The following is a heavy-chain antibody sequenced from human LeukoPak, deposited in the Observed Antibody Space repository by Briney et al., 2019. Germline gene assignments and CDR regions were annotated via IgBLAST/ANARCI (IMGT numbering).Heavy chain of an antibody. CDR3: AADLVVGATPPFDY. CDR1: GFTFTSSA. Sequence: SVKVSCKASGFTFTSSAVQWVRQARGQRLEWIGWIVVGSGNTNYAQKFQERVTITRDMSTSTAYMELSSLRSEDTAVYYCAADLVVGATPPFDYWGQGTLVTVSS. CDR2: IVVGSGNT. D-gene: IGHD1-26*01. J-gene: IGHJ4*02. V-gene: IGHV1-58*01.